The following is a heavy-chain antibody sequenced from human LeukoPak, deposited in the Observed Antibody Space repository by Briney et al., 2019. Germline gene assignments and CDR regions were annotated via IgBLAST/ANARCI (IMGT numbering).Heavy chain of an antibody. CDR1: GFTFSSYG. Sequence: GGSLRLSCAASGFTFSSYGMHWVRQAPGKGLEWVAFIRYDGSNKYYADSVKGRFTISRDNSKNTLYLQMNSLRAEDTAVYYCAKDLTRFGELPRDAFDIWGQGTVVTVSS. CDR3: AKDLTRFGELPRDAFDI. V-gene: IGHV3-30*02. D-gene: IGHD3-10*01. J-gene: IGHJ3*02. CDR2: IRYDGSNK.